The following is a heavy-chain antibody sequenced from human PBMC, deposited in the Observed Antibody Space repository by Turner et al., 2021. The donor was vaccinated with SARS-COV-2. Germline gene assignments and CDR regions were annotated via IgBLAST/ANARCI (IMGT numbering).Heavy chain of an antibody. J-gene: IGHJ5*02. V-gene: IGHV1-2*02. CDR2: INPNSGGT. CDR3: ARDRRLDCSGGSCPGFDP. CDR1: GSTFTGYY. Sequence: QVQLVQSGAEVKKPGASVTVSCKASGSTFTGYYIHWVRQAPGQGLEWMGWINPNSGGTNNAQKFQGRVTMTRDTSISTAYMELSRLTSDDTAVYYCARDRRLDCSGGSCPGFDPWGQGTLVTVSS. D-gene: IGHD2-15*01.